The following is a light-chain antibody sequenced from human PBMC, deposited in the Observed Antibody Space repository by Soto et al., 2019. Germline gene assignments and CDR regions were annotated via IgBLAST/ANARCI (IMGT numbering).Light chain of an antibody. Sequence: QSVLTQPPSVSGAPGQRVTISCTGSSSNIGAGYGVHWYQQLPGTAPKLLIYTNNNRPSGVPDRFSGSKSGTSASLAITGLQAEDEADYYWQSYDSSLSVYVFGSGTKLTVL. J-gene: IGLJ1*01. V-gene: IGLV1-40*01. CDR1: SSNIGAGYG. CDR2: TNN. CDR3: QSYDSSLSVYV.